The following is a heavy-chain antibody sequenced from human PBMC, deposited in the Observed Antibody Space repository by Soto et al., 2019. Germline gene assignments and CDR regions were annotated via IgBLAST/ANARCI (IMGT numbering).Heavy chain of an antibody. CDR3: ERDLGYYDSSGYYSPSYNWFDP. J-gene: IGHJ5*02. Sequence: PSETLSLTCGVYGGSFRNYYWIWVRQPPGKGLEWIGEVNHSGEATYNPSLQSRITISLDTSNNQFSLKLSSVTAADTAVYYCERDLGYYDSSGYYSPSYNWFDPWGQGTLVTVSS. V-gene: IGHV4-34*01. D-gene: IGHD3-22*01. CDR2: VNHSGEA. CDR1: GGSFRNYY.